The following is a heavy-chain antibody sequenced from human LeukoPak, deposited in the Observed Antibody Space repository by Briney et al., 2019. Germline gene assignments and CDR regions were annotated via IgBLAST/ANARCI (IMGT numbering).Heavy chain of an antibody. CDR1: GFSFTDYP. V-gene: IGHV3-48*02. D-gene: IGHD3-9*01. CDR2: IRTTAEGAKYA. CDR3: ATDQRYAFDY. J-gene: IGHJ4*02. Sequence: GGSLRLSCATSGFSFTDYPMNWVRQAPGKGLEWISNIRTTAEGAKYAYYADSVKGRVTISRDDGKNTLYLHMNSLRNDDTAVYYCATDQRYAFDYWGQGILVTVSS.